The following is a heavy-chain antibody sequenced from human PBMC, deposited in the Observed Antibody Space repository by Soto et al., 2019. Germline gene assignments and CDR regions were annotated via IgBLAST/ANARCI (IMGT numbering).Heavy chain of an antibody. CDR3: SKWDGYGDQ. J-gene: IGHJ5*02. Sequence: EVQLLESGGGLVQPGGSLRLSCAASGFTFSTNSMTWVRQAPGKGLEWVCGISGGGDSTHYADSVKGRFTISRDISKNMVYLQMNSLTADDTAVYFCSKWDGYGDQWGQGTLVTVSS. D-gene: IGHD5-12*01. CDR2: ISGGGDST. CDR1: GFTFSTNS. V-gene: IGHV3-23*01.